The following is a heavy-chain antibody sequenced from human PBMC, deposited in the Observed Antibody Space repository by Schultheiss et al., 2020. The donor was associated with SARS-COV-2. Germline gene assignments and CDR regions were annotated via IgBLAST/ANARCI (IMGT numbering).Heavy chain of an antibody. D-gene: IGHD4-11*01. Sequence: GGSLRLSCAASGFTVSSNYMSWVRQAPGKGLEWVAVISYDGSNKYYADSVKGRFTISRDNSKNTLYLQMNSLRAEDTAVYYCARDRGYSRGYGMDVWGQGTTVTVSS. CDR1: GFTVSSNY. CDR3: ARDRGYSRGYGMDV. V-gene: IGHV3-30-3*01. CDR2: ISYDGSNK. J-gene: IGHJ6*02.